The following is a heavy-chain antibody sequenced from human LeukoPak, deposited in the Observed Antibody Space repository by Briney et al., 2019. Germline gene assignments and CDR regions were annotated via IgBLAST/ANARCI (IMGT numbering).Heavy chain of an antibody. CDR3: ARDGLRVRGVITVFWFDP. V-gene: IGHV1-18*01. CDR2: ISAYNGNT. D-gene: IGHD3-10*01. Sequence: ASVKVSCKASGYTFTSYGISWVGQAPGQGREGMGWISAYNGNTNYAQKLQGRVTMTTDTSTSTAYMELRSLRSDDTAVYYCARDGLRVRGVITVFWFDPWGQGTLVTVSS. J-gene: IGHJ5*02. CDR1: GYTFTSYG.